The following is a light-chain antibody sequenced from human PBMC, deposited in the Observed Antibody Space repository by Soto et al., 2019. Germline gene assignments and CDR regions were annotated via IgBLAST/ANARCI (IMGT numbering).Light chain of an antibody. Sequence: EIVMTQSPATLSVSPGERATLSCRASQSVSSNLSWYQQKPGQPPRLLIYGASTRATSIPARFSGSGSGTEFTLTISSLQSEDFAVYCCQQYNNWPGTFGQGTKVEIK. V-gene: IGKV3-15*01. CDR1: QSVSSN. CDR3: QQYNNWPGT. CDR2: GAS. J-gene: IGKJ1*01.